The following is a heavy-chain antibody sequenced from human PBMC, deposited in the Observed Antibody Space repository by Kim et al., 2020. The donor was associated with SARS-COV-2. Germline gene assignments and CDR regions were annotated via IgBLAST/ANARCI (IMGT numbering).Heavy chain of an antibody. CDR3: AKDLWFGESLGSPGY. D-gene: IGHD3-10*01. V-gene: IGHV3-9*01. J-gene: IGHJ4*02. CDR2: ISWNSGSI. CDR1: GFTFDDYA. Sequence: GGSLRLSCAASGFTFDDYAMHWVRQAPGKGLEWVSGISWNSGSIGYADSVKGRFTISRDNAKNSLYLQMNSLRAEDTALYYCAKDLWFGESLGSPGYWGQGTLVTVSS.